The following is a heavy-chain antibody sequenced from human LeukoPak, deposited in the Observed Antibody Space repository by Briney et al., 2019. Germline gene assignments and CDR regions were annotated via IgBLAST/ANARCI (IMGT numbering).Heavy chain of an antibody. Sequence: AGGSLRLSCAASGFTFSRYAMTWARQGPGKGLDWLSAITASGGSTYYADSVKGRFSISRDNSKNTVYLQMNSLRAEDTAVYYCARLVTGTTVINSGWFDPWGQGTLVTVSS. CDR2: ITASGGST. CDR1: GFTFSRYA. J-gene: IGHJ5*02. CDR3: ARLVTGTTVINSGWFDP. D-gene: IGHD4-23*01. V-gene: IGHV3-23*01.